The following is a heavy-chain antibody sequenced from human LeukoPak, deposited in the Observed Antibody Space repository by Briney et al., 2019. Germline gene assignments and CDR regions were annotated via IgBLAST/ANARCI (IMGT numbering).Heavy chain of an antibody. Sequence: SETLSLTCAVYGGSFSNYYWSWIRQPPGKGLEWIGEINHSGSTNYNPSLRSRVTISVDTSKNQFSLKLNSVTAADTAVYYCARHYGPWGQGTLVTVSS. V-gene: IGHV4-34*01. CDR2: INHSGST. CDR3: ARHYGP. CDR1: GGSFSNYY. D-gene: IGHD3-16*01. J-gene: IGHJ5*02.